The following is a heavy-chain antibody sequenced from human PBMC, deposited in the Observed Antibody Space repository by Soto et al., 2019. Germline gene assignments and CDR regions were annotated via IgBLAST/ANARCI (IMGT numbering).Heavy chain of an antibody. J-gene: IGHJ5*01. CDR1: GYTFTSYY. Sequence: ASVKVSCKXSGYTFTSYYMHWVRQAPGQGLEWMGIINPSGGSTSYAQKFQGRVTMTRDGSASTAYMELSSLTSEDTAVYYCAKEGFSGSYHDSWGQGTLVTVSS. CDR3: AKEGFSGSYHDS. D-gene: IGHD1-26*01. CDR2: INPSGGST. V-gene: IGHV1-46*01.